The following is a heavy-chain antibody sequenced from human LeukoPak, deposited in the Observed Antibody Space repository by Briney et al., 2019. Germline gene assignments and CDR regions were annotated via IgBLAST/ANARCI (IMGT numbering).Heavy chain of an antibody. CDR2: ISSSSSYI. CDR3: ARTSSTSCHSCFDY. J-gene: IGHJ4*02. CDR1: GFTFSSYS. D-gene: IGHD2-2*01. Sequence: GGSLRLSCAASGFTFSSYSMNWVRQAPGKGLEWVSSISSSSSYIYYADSVKGRFTISRDSAKNSLYLQMNSLRAEDTAVYYCARTSSTSCHSCFDYWGQGTLVTVSS. V-gene: IGHV3-21*01.